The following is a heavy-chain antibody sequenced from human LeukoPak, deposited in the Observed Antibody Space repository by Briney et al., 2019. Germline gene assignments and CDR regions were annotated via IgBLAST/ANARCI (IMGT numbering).Heavy chain of an antibody. Sequence: GGSLRLSCAASGFTFSSYSMNWVRQAPGKGLEWVSYISSSSSTIYYADSVKGRFTISRDNAKNSLYLQMNSLRAEDTAVYYCARGKRQLVGYWGQGTLVTVSS. CDR1: GFTFSSYS. CDR2: ISSSSSTI. CDR3: ARGKRQLVGY. V-gene: IGHV3-48*01. D-gene: IGHD6-13*01. J-gene: IGHJ4*02.